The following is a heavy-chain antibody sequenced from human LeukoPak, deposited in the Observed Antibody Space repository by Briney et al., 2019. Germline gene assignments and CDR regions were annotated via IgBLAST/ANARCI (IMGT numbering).Heavy chain of an antibody. V-gene: IGHV3-20*04. CDR2: INWNGGST. D-gene: IGHD5-12*01. J-gene: IGHJ6*03. CDR3: ARVGIVATMKFFYYMDV. CDR1: GFTFDDYG. Sequence: GGSLRLSCAASGFTFDDYGMSWVRQAPGKGLEWVSGINWNGGSTGYADSVKGRFTISRDNAKNSLYLQMNSLRAEDTALYYCARVGIVATMKFFYYMDVWGKGTTATVSS.